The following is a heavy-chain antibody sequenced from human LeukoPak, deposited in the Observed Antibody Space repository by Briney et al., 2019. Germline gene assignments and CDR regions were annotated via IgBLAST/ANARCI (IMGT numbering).Heavy chain of an antibody. J-gene: IGHJ5*02. V-gene: IGHV3-9*01. CDR3: AKSGSGYRFPWFDP. CDR1: GFAFDDYG. CDR2: ISWNSGSM. D-gene: IGHD5-18*01. Sequence: GRSLRLSCAASGFAFDDYGMHWVRQAAGKDLAWISGISWNSGSMVYADSVKGRFTISRDNAKNSLYLQMKSLRAEDTALYYCAKSGSGYRFPWFDPWGQGTLVTVSS.